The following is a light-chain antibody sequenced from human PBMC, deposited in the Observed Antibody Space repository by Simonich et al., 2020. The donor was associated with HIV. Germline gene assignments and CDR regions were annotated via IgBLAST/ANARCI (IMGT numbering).Light chain of an antibody. Sequence: SSELTQDPAVSVALGQTVRITCQGDSLRSYYASWYQQKAGQAPVLVIYGKNSRPSGIPDRFSGSKSGNTASLTISGLQADDEADYYCSSYTGSTTLVFGGGTRLTVL. CDR1: SLRSYY. J-gene: IGLJ2*01. CDR3: SSYTGSTTLV. CDR2: GKN. V-gene: IGLV3-19*01.